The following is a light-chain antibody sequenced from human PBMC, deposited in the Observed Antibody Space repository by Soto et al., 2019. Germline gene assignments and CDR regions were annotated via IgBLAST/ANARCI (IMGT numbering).Light chain of an antibody. CDR3: QQYYSTPRT. V-gene: IGKV4-1*01. J-gene: IGKJ1*01. CDR1: DALLDSSNNKDY. CDR2: WAS. Sequence: DIVRTQSPDSLAVSLCERATINFTSSDALLDSSNNKDYLTWYQQKPGQPPKLLIYWASTREFGVPDRFSGSGSGTDFTLTISSLQAEDVAVYYCQQYYSTPRTFGHGTKV.